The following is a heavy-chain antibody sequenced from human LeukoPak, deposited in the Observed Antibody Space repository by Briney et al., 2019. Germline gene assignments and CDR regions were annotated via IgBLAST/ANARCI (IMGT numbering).Heavy chain of an antibody. V-gene: IGHV3-23*01. D-gene: IGHD1-14*01. CDR2: ISGSGGST. CDR1: GFTFSSYE. CDR3: AKKTTPGRIALYYFDY. J-gene: IGHJ4*02. Sequence: PGGSLRLSCAASGFTFSSYEMNWVRQAPGKGLEWVSGISGSGGSTYYADSVKGRFTISRDNSKNTLYLQMNSLRAEDTAVYYCAKKTTPGRIALYYFDYWGQGTLVTVSS.